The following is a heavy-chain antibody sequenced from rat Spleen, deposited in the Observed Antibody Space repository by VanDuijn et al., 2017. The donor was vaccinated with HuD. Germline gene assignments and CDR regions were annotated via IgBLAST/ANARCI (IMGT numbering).Heavy chain of an antibody. CDR2: IWNTGAT. CDR1: GFSLTNYN. V-gene: IGHV2-41*01. Sequence: QVQLKESGPGLVQPSQTLSLTCTVAGFSLTNYNVHWVRQPQGKGMEGMGVIWNTGATRYISALKSRQTISRDTSKSQVFLKMHSLQTEDIATYYCARDPGWGVIDAWGQGASVTVSS. J-gene: IGHJ4*01. D-gene: IGHD5-1*01. CDR3: ARDPGWGVIDA.